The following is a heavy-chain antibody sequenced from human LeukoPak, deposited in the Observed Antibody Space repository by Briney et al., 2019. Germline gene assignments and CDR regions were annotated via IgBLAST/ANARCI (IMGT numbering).Heavy chain of an antibody. CDR3: AKDLGSAITSALVLDV. V-gene: IGHV3-9*01. J-gene: IGHJ6*02. CDR1: GFMFDDYA. D-gene: IGHD2-15*01. Sequence: GRSLRLSCAASGFMFDDYAMHWVRQAPGKGLEWVSGISWDSAKIAYADSVKGRFTISRDNVKNVLYLQMNSLRPEDTALYYCAKDLGSAITSALVLDVWGQGTTVIVS. CDR2: ISWDSAKI.